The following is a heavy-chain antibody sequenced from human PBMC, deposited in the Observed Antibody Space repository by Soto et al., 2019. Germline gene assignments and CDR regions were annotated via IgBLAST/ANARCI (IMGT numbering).Heavy chain of an antibody. J-gene: IGHJ6*03. CDR2: ISSSGSTI. CDR1: GFTFSDYY. V-gene: IGHV3-11*01. CDR3: ATLQGYFDWFSDYYYMDV. Sequence: PGGSLRLSCAASGFTFSDYYMIWIRQAPGKGLEWVSYISSSGSTIYYADSVKGRFTISRDNAKNSLYLQMNSLRAEDTAVYYCATLQGYFDWFSDYYYMDVWGKGTTVTVSS. D-gene: IGHD3-9*01.